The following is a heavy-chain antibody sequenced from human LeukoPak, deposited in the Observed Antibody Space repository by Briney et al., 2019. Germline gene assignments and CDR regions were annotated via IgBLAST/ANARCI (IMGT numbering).Heavy chain of an antibody. CDR1: GDTFTGYY. V-gene: IGHV1-2*02. CDR2: IYPNSGGT. CDR3: ARDYGGSYSSGY. Sequence: ASVKVSCKASGDTFTGYYMHWVRQAPGQGLEWMGWIYPNSGGTNYAQKFQGRVTMTRDTSISTAYMELSRLRSDDTAVYYCARDYGGSYSSGYWGQGTLVTVSS. D-gene: IGHD4-23*01. J-gene: IGHJ4*02.